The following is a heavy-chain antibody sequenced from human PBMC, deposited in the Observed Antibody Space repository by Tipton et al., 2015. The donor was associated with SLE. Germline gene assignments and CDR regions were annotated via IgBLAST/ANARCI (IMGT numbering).Heavy chain of an antibody. Sequence: QSGPEVKKPGASVKVSCKASGYSFSAYGIAWVRRAPGQGLEWMGWISPYNGNTKYAENLQGRLTMTTDTSTSIASMELRSLTSDDTAVYYCARLHMGGASDYWGQGTLVSVSS. CDR3: ARLHMGGASDY. D-gene: IGHD1-26*01. J-gene: IGHJ4*02. V-gene: IGHV1-18*01. CDR1: GYSFSAYG. CDR2: ISPYNGNT.